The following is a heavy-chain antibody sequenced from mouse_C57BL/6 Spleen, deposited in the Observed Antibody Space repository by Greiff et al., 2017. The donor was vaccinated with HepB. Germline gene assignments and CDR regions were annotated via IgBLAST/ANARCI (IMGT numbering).Heavy chain of an antibody. D-gene: IGHD2-5*01. J-gene: IGHJ3*01. CDR2: IRSKSNNYAT. CDR3: VRPAYYSNYVRWFAY. V-gene: IGHV10-1*01. Sequence: EVKLVESGGGLVQPKGSLKLSCAASGFSFNTYAMNWVRQAPGKGLEWVARIRSKSNNYATYYADSVKDRFTISRDDSESMLYLQMNNLKTEDTAMYYCVRPAYYSNYVRWFAYWGQGTLVTVSA. CDR1: GFSFNTYA.